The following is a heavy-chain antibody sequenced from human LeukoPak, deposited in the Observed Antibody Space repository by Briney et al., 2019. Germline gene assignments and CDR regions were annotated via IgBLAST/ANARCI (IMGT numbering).Heavy chain of an antibody. J-gene: IGHJ5*02. Sequence: GASVKASCKASRYTFTSYDINWVRQATGQGLEWMGWMNPNSGNTGYAQKFQGRVTMTRNTSISTAYMELSSLRSEDTAVYYCARGREFPYYDFWSGYTRFDPWGQGTLVTVSS. V-gene: IGHV1-8*01. CDR2: MNPNSGNT. CDR1: RYTFTSYD. D-gene: IGHD3-3*01. CDR3: ARGREFPYYDFWSGYTRFDP.